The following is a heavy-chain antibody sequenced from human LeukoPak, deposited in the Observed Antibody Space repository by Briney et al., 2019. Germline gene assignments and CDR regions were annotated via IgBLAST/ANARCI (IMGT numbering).Heavy chain of an antibody. CDR3: ARSIAYYYYMDV. Sequence: ASVKVSGKASGGTFTSYDINWVRQATGQGLEWMGWMNTNSGNTGYAQKFQGRVTITRNTSISTAYMELSSLRSEDTAVYYCARSIAYYYYMDVWGKGTTVTVSS. J-gene: IGHJ6*03. CDR1: GGTFTSYD. CDR2: MNTNSGNT. D-gene: IGHD3-16*02. V-gene: IGHV1-8*03.